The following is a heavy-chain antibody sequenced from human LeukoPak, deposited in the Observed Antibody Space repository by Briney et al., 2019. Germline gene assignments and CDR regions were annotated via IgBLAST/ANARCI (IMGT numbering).Heavy chain of an antibody. Sequence: GASVKVSCKASGYTFAKYYMNWVRQAPGQGLEWMGGIIPILGTANYAQKFQGRVTITADESTSTAYMELSSLRSEDTAVYYCAREAPHIVVVTAINGFFDNWFDPWGQGTLVTVSS. CDR1: GYTFAKYY. V-gene: IGHV1-69*13. CDR3: AREAPHIVVVTAINGFFDNWFDP. D-gene: IGHD2-21*02. CDR2: IIPILGTA. J-gene: IGHJ5*02.